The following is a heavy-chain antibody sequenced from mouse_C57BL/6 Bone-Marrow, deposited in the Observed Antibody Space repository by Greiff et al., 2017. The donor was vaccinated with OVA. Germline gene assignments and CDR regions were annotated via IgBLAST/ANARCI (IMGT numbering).Heavy chain of an antibody. V-gene: IGHV3-6*01. CDR2: ISYDGSN. CDR1: GYSITSGYY. CDR3: ARDIWYFDV. Sequence: DVQLQESGPGLVKPSQSLSLTCSVTGYSITSGYYWNWIRQFPGNKLEWMGYISYDGSNNYNPSLKNRISITRDTSKNQFFLKLNSVTTEDTATYYCARDIWYFDVWGTGTTVTVSS. J-gene: IGHJ1*03.